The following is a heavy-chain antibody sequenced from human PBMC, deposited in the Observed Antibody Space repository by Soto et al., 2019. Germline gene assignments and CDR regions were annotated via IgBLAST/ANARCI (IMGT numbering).Heavy chain of an antibody. CDR2: IIPIFGTA. CDR3: ARVQISYHIAMIGVVTRNDAFDI. V-gene: IGHV1-69*01. Sequence: QVQLVQSGAEVKKPGSSVKVSCKASGGSFNSYAITWVRQAPGQGLEWMGGIIPIFGTANYAQKFQGRVTITADESTSTAYMGLRSLRSEDTAVYYCARVQISYHIAMIGVVTRNDAFDIWGQGTMVAVSS. D-gene: IGHD3-22*01. J-gene: IGHJ3*02. CDR1: GGSFNSYA.